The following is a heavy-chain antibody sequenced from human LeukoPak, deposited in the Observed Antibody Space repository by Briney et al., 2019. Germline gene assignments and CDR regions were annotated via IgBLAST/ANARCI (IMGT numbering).Heavy chain of an antibody. J-gene: IGHJ4*02. V-gene: IGHV1-69*13. CDR3: ARGSFPYYYDSSGYYPA. Sequence: SVTVSCKASGGTFSSYAISWVRQAPGQGLEWMVGIIPIFGTANYAQKFQGRVTITADESTSTAYMELSSLRSEDTAVYYCARGSFPYYYDSSGYYPAWGQGTLVTVSS. D-gene: IGHD3-22*01. CDR2: IIPIFGTA. CDR1: GGTFSSYA.